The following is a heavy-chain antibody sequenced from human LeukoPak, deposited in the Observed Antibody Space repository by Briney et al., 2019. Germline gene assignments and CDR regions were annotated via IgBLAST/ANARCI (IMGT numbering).Heavy chain of an antibody. CDR2: IKEDRNVK. CDR3: TTINVASVFDY. CDR1: GFTFSSYW. D-gene: IGHD1-1*01. J-gene: IGHJ4*02. Sequence: GGSLRLSCAASGFTFSSYWMSWARQAPGKGLEWVAIIKEDRNVKYYVDSVKGRFTISRDNAENSLYLQMNSLRAEDTAVYYCTTINVASVFDYWGPGILVTVSS. V-gene: IGHV3-7*01.